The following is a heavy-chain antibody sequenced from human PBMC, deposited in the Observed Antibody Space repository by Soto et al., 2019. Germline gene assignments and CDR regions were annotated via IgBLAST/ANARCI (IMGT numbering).Heavy chain of an antibody. CDR2: IYPGDSDT. J-gene: IGHJ6*02. CDR1: GYSFTSYW. V-gene: IGHV5-51*01. CDR3: ARTLDIVVVPAAIFYYYGMDV. D-gene: IGHD2-2*03. Sequence: PGESLKISCKGSGYSFTSYWIGWVRQMPGKGLEWMGIIYPGDSDTRYSPSFQGQVTISADKSISTAYLQWSSLKASDTAMYYCARTLDIVVVPAAIFYYYGMDVWGQGTTVTVSS.